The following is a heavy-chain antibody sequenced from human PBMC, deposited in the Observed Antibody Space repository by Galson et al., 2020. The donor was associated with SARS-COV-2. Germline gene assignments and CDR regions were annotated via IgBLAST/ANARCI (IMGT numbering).Heavy chain of an antibody. Sequence: GGSLRLSCAASGFTFSSYAMSWVRQAPGKGLEWVSAIRGSGGSTYYADPVKGRFTISRDNSKNTLYLQMNSLRAEDTAVYYCAKGRITMIVVVDFDYWGQGTLVTVSS. CDR1: GFTFSSYA. V-gene: IGHV3-23*01. CDR3: AKGRITMIVVVDFDY. D-gene: IGHD3-22*01. J-gene: IGHJ4*02. CDR2: IRGSGGST.